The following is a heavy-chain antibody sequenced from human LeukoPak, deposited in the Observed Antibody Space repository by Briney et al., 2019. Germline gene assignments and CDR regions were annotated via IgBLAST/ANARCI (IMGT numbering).Heavy chain of an antibody. CDR3: ARDGGRYFDWLPYYYYYMDV. CDR2: ISAYNGNT. V-gene: IGHV1-18*01. CDR1: GYTFTSYG. J-gene: IGHJ6*03. Sequence: GASVKVSCKASGYTFTSYGISWVRQAPGQGLEWMGWISAYNGNTNYAQKLQGRVTMTTDTSMSTAYMELRSLRSDDTAVYYCARDGGRYFDWLPYYYYYMDVWGKGTTVTISS. D-gene: IGHD3-9*01.